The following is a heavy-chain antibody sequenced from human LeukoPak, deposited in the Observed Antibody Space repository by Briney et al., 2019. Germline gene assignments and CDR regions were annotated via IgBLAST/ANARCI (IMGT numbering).Heavy chain of an antibody. J-gene: IGHJ4*02. Sequence: PGGSLRLSCAASGFTFSSYSMNWVRQAPGKGLEWVSSMSSSSSYIYYADSVKGRFTISRDNSKNTLYLQMNSLRPEDTAVYYCAKDGYGSGNYYNAFDYWGQGTLVTVSS. V-gene: IGHV3-21*01. CDR3: AKDGYGSGNYYNAFDY. D-gene: IGHD3-10*01. CDR1: GFTFSSYS. CDR2: MSSSSSYI.